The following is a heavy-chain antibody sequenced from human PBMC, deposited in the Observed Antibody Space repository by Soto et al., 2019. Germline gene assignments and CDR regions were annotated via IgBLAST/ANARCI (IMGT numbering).Heavy chain of an antibody. CDR1: GGSISSYY. D-gene: IGHD3-3*01. CDR2: MYYSGIS. CDR3: VRGASGYYPLAWFDP. V-gene: IGHV4-59*01. J-gene: IGHJ5*02. Sequence: ASETLSLTCTVSGGSISSYYWSWIRQPPGKGLEWIGYMYYSGISNYNPSLKSRVTILLDTPKNQFSLKLSSVTAADSAVYYCVRGASGYYPLAWFDPWGQGTLVTVSS.